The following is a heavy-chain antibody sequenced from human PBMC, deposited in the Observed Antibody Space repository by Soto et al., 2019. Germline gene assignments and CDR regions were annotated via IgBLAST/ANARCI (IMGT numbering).Heavy chain of an antibody. J-gene: IGHJ6*02. D-gene: IGHD6-13*01. CDR2: IIPIFGTA. CDR1: GGTFSSYA. V-gene: IGHV1-69*13. CDR3: ARTRIAAARNYYYYYGMDV. Sequence: SVKVSCKASGGTFSSYAISWVRQAPGQGLEWMGGIIPIFGTANYAQKFQGRVTITADESTSTAYMELSSLRSEDTAVYYCARTRIAAARNYYYYYGMDVWGQGTTVTVSS.